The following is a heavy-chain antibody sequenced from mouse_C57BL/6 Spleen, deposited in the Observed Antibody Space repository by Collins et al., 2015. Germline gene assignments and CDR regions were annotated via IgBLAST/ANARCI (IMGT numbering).Heavy chain of an antibody. CDR1: GFNIKDDY. V-gene: IGHV14-4*01. D-gene: IGHD1-1*01. Sequence: EVQLLQFGAELVRPGASVKLSCTPSGFNIKDDYMHWVNQRPEQGLEWIGWIDPENGDTEYASKFQGKATITTDTSSNTAYLQLSSLTSEDTAVYYCTSYYVWGTGTTVTVSS. CDR2: IDPENGDT. CDR3: TSYYV. J-gene: IGHJ1*03.